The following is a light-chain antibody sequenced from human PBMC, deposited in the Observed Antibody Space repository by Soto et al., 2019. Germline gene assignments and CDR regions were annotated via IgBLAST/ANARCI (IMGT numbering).Light chain of an antibody. CDR1: QSVSSSY. J-gene: IGKJ1*01. CDR2: GAS. CDR3: HHYGSSPRT. V-gene: IGKV3-20*01. Sequence: EIVLTQSPGTLSLSPGERATLSCRASQSVSSSYLAWYQQKPGQAPRLLIYGASSRATGIPDRFSGSGSGTDFTLNISRLEPEDFAVYYGHHYGSSPRTCGQGPKVEIK.